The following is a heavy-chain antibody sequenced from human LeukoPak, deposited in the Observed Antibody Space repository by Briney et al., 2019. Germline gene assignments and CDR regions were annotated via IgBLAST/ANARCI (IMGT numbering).Heavy chain of an antibody. CDR3: ARGALHVFDY. Sequence: GGSLRLSCAASGFTFSDYEINWVRAAPGKGPEWVSCISTSGSTTYYADSVKGRFTISRDNAKNSLFLQMNTLTVEDTAVYYCARGALHVFDYWGQGTPVTVSS. CDR1: GFTFSDYE. J-gene: IGHJ4*02. D-gene: IGHD3-10*02. CDR2: ISTSGSTT. V-gene: IGHV3-48*03.